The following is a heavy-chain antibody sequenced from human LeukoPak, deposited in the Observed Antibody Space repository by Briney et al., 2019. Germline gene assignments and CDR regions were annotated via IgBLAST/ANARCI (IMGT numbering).Heavy chain of an antibody. CDR1: GFTFSSYS. CDR2: ISSSSSTI. CDR3: ANTITMLVVGGGGYDY. V-gene: IGHV3-48*01. D-gene: IGHD3-22*01. Sequence: SGGSLRLSCPASGFTFSSYSMNWVRQAPGKGLEWVSYISSSSSTIYYADSVKGRFTISRDNAKNSLYLQMNSLRAEDTAVYYCANTITMLVVGGGGYDYWGQGTLVTVSS. J-gene: IGHJ4*02.